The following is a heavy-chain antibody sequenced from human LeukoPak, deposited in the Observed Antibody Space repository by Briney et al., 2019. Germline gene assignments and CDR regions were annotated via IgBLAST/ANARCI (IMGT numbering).Heavy chain of an antibody. D-gene: IGHD2-21*01. CDR2: IIPIFGKA. CDR1: GGTFISYA. CDR3: ARDDGAYCGGDCYSGDY. J-gene: IGHJ4*02. V-gene: IGHV1-69*13. Sequence: SVKVSCKASGGTFISYAISWVRQAPGQGIEGMGGIIPIFGKANYAQKFQGRVTINGDEDKRTAYMELSSLRSEDTAVYYCARDDGAYCGGDCYSGDYWGQGTLVTVSS.